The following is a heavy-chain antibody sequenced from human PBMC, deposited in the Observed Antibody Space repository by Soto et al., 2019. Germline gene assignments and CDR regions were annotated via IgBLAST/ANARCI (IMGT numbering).Heavy chain of an antibody. CDR1: GFSFISYG. V-gene: IGHV3-30*03. J-gene: IGHJ4*02. CDR3: ARGIPSSVWSTPDY. D-gene: IGHD6-19*01. Sequence: GGSLRLSCAASGFSFISYGMHWVRQAPCKGLEWVAVISYDGSNKYYADSVKGRFTISRDNSMTTLYLQMNSLRDEDTAVYYCARGIPSSVWSTPDYWGQVTLVTVSS. CDR2: ISYDGSNK.